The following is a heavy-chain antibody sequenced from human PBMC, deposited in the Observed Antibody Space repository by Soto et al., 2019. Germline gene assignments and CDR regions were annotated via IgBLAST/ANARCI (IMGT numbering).Heavy chain of an antibody. CDR2: IVPTVDTS. J-gene: IGHJ4*02. D-gene: IGHD5-12*01. Sequence: QVQLVQSGAEVRQPASSVKVSCKTSGATFSSYAITWVRQAPGQGLEWMGGIVPTVDTSTYAQKFQGRDTITADKFTNTVYMELSSLRSDDTAVYYCVRVVAIPGYPDNWGQGTLVTVSS. CDR3: VRVVAIPGYPDN. CDR1: GATFSSYA. V-gene: IGHV1-69*14.